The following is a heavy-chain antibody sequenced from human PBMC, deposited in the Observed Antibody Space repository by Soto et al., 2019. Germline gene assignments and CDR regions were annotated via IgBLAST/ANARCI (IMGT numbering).Heavy chain of an antibody. D-gene: IGHD6-13*01. CDR1: GFTLSNYW. V-gene: IGHV3-7*01. J-gene: IGHJ6*02. Sequence: EVQLVESGGGLVQPGGSLRLSCAASGFTLSNYWMSWVRQAPGKGLEWVANINQNGRDKYYVDSVKGRFTISRDNAKELLYLQMTSLRDEDTAVYYCAREPPTAVVNYGMDVWGQGTTVTVSS. CDR3: AREPPTAVVNYGMDV. CDR2: INQNGRDK.